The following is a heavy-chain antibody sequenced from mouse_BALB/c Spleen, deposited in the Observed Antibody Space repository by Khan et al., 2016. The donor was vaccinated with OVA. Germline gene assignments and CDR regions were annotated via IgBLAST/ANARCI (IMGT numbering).Heavy chain of an antibody. J-gene: IGHJ4*01. V-gene: IGHV1-37*01. Sequence: VQLQQSGPELVKPGASVMISCKASGYSFTGYFMNWVKQSHGKSLEWIGRINPYNGDTFYNQKFKGKATLTVDKSSSTAHMELLSLPSEDSSVYYCGRYDGIYYYAMDYWGQGTSVTVSS. D-gene: IGHD2-14*01. CDR1: GYSFTGYF. CDR2: INPYNGDT. CDR3: GRYDGIYYYAMDY.